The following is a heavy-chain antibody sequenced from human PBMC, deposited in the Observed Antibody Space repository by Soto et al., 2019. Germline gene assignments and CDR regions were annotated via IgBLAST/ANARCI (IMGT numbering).Heavy chain of an antibody. V-gene: IGHV3-74*01. CDR1: GISLSNYW. D-gene: IGHD2-15*01. CDR2: INPESTTI. CDR3: TKDTFGGRDS. J-gene: IGHJ4*02. Sequence: EAQLVESGGGLVQPGGSLRLSCTASGISLSNYWMHWVRQAPGKGLVWVSRINPESTTITYADSVKGRFTISRDNAENTLFLHMNSLSAGDTGAYYCTKDTFGGRDSWGQGTLVTVSS.